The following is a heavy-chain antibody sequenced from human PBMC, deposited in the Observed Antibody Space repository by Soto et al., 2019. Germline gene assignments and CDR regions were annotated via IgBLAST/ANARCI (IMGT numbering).Heavy chain of an antibody. D-gene: IGHD6-13*01. CDR3: TRDASRDSSARGWFDP. J-gene: IGHJ5*02. CDR2: ISSNSAYI. Sequence: GGSLRLSCAASGFTFRSFTMNWVRQAPGKGLEWVSTISSNSAYIYYTDALRGRFTISRDNAKNSLHLQMNSPRAEDTAVYYCTRDASRDSSARGWFDPWGPGTLVTVSS. V-gene: IGHV3-21*01. CDR1: GFTFRSFT.